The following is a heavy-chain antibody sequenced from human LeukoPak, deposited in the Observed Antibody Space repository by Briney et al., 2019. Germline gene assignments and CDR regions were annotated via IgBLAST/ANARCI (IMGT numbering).Heavy chain of an antibody. Sequence: SETLSLTCAVSGVSITNGYWWYWVRQIPGKGLEWIGEIYHNGRTKYNPSLKSRVSIFVDKSKNQFSLNLNSVTAADTAVYYCARADSSGYLPEGWGQGTLVTVSS. CDR3: ARADSSGYLPEG. CDR2: IYHNGRT. CDR1: GVSITNGYW. V-gene: IGHV4-4*02. D-gene: IGHD3-22*01. J-gene: IGHJ4*02.